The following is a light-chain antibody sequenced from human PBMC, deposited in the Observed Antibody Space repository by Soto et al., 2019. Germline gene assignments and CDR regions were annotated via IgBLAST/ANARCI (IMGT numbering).Light chain of an antibody. J-gene: IGLJ1*01. CDR2: EVV. Sequence: QSVLTQPPSASGSPGQSVTISCTGTKNDIGVYDFVSWYQHHPGKAPRLIIYEVVQRPSGVPDRFSGSKSGNTASLTVSVLQAADEAYYFCKSYAGSNTYVFGSGTKLTVL. CDR3: KSYAGSNTYV. V-gene: IGLV2-8*01. CDR1: KNDIGVYDF.